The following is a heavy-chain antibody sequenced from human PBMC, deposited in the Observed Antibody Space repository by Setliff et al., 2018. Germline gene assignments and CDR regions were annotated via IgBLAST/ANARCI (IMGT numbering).Heavy chain of an antibody. D-gene: IGHD2-2*01. V-gene: IGHV1-18*01. CDR1: GGTFSSYA. Sequence: ASVKVSCKASGGTFSSYATDWVRQAPGQRLEWMGWNSVYAREFQGRVTMTIDTPTSTAYMELRSLRSDDTAVYYCARGPPDLVVVPAAAKFDYWGPGTLVTVS. CDR3: ARGPPDLVVVPAAAKFDY. CDR2: NSV. J-gene: IGHJ4*02.